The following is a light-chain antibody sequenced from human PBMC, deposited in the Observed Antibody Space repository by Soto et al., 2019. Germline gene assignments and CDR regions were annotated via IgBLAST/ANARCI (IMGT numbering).Light chain of an antibody. CDR3: KQSKSFPLT. CDR1: QPINRW. J-gene: IGKJ4*01. CDR2: AAS. V-gene: IGKV1-12*01. Sequence: DIQMTQSPSPLSASVGDRVTITCRASQPINRWLAWYQQKPGKAPKHLIYAASSLHTGVPLRFSGSGSGTDFSLTISRLQPEDFATYYCKQSKSFPLTCGGGTKVDIK.